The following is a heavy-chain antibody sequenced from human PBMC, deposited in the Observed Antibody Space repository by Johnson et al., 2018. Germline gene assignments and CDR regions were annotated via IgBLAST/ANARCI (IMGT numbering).Heavy chain of an antibody. Sequence: QVQLLETGGGVVQPGRSLRLSCAASGFTFSSYGMHWVRQAPGKGLEWVAVISYDGSNKYYADSVKGRFTISRDNSMNTLYLQMNSLRAEDTAVYYCASGVGPDYYYYMDVWGKGTTVTVSS. CDR1: GFTFSSYG. CDR2: ISYDGSNK. V-gene: IGHV3-30*03. J-gene: IGHJ6*03. CDR3: ASGVGPDYYYYMDV. D-gene: IGHD1-26*01.